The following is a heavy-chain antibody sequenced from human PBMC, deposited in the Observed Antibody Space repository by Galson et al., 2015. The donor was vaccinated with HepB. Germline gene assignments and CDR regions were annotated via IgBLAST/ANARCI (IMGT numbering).Heavy chain of an antibody. CDR3: ARDYPGSSEDY. V-gene: IGHV3-20*04. D-gene: IGHD6-25*01. CDR2: INWNGGST. CDR1: GFTFDDYG. Sequence: SLRLSCAASGFTFDDYGMSWVRQAPGKGLEWVSGINWNGGSTGYADSVKGRFTISRDDAKNSLYLQMNSLRAEDTALYYCARDYPGSSEDYWGQGTLVTVSS. J-gene: IGHJ4*02.